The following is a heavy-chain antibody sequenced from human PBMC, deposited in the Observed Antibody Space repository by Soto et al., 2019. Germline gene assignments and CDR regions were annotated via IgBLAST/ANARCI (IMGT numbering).Heavy chain of an antibody. CDR1: VGSISSGGYY. J-gene: IGHJ1*01. V-gene: IGHV4-31*03. CDR3: ARDGRPDGFFHH. CDR2: IYYSGST. D-gene: IGHD6-6*01. Sequence: TLSLTCTFSVGSISSGGYYCSWMRQHPWKGLEWIGYIYYSGSTYYNPSPKSRITISVDTSKNQFSLKLSSVTAAGTAVYYCARDGRPDGFFHHWGQGTLVTVSS.